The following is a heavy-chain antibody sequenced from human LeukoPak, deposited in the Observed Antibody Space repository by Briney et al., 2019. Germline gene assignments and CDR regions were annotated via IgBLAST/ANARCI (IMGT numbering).Heavy chain of an antibody. CDR2: IYYSGST. CDR3: ARDSIVVVPAATHYYGMDV. CDR1: GGSISSGGYY. D-gene: IGHD2-2*01. Sequence: SETLSLTCTVSGGSISSGGYYWSWIRQHPGKGLEWIGYIYYSGSTYYNPSLKSRITISVDTSKNQFSLKLSSVTAADTAVYYCARDSIVVVPAATHYYGMDVWGQGTTVTVSS. J-gene: IGHJ6*02. V-gene: IGHV4-31*03.